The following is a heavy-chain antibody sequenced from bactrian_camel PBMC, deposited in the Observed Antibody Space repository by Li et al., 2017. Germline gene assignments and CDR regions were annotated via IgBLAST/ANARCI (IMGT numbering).Heavy chain of an antibody. Sequence: DVQLVESGGGLVQPGWSLRLSCAASGFTFSSYGMSWVRQAPGTGLEWVSNLYTDGITHYADSVKGRFTISKDNAKSTLYLEMESLKPEDTAVYFCAAVSGYWGQGTQVTVS. V-gene: IGHV3S10*01. CDR1: GFTFSSYG. CDR2: LYTDGIT. CDR3: AAVSGY. J-gene: IGHJ6*01.